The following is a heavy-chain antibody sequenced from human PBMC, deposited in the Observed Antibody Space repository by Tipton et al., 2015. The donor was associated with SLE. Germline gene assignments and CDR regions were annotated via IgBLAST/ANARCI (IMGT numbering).Heavy chain of an antibody. J-gene: IGHJ4*02. CDR3: ARYDFWSGPFDY. V-gene: IGHV3-21*01. D-gene: IGHD3-3*01. CDR1: GISFTDYS. Sequence: SLRLSCAASGISFTDYSMYWVRQAPGKGLEWVSSISSGSDYIYYADSVKGRFTISRDNAKLSLYLQMNSLRAEDTAVYYCARYDFWSGPFDYWGQGTLVTVSS. CDR2: ISSGSDYI.